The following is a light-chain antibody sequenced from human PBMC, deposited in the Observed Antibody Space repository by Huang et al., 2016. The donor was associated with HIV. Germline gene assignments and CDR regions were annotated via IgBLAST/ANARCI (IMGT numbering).Light chain of an antibody. Sequence: ETLMTQFPATLSVSPGERATLSCRASQNVRNNLAWYQQKPGQAPRLLFYEASSRATGVPGRFSASGSGIDFTLTISSLQAEDFAVYYCQQFNNCPPAFGGGTTVEIK. V-gene: IGKV3-15*01. J-gene: IGKJ4*01. CDR2: EAS. CDR1: QNVRNN. CDR3: QQFNNCPPA.